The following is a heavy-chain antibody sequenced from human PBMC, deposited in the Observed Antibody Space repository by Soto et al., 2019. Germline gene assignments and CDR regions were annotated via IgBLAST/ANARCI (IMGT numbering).Heavy chain of an antibody. CDR2: INPNSGGT. CDR1: GYTFTGYY. V-gene: IGHV1-2*02. J-gene: IGHJ5*02. D-gene: IGHD2-15*01. CDR3: ARVKRDIVVVVAATGYWFDP. Sequence: SVKVSCKASGYTFTGYYMHWVRQAPVQGLEWMGWINPNSGGTNYSQKFQGRVTMTRDTSISTAYMELSRLRSDDTAVYYCARVKRDIVVVVAATGYWFDPWGQGTLVTVSS.